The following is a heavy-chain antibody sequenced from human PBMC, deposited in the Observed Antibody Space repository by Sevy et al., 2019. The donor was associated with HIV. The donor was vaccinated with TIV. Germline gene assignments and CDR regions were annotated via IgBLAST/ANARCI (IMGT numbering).Heavy chain of an antibody. CDR1: GYSFSIYW. D-gene: IGHD3-10*01. Sequence: GESLKISCKGSGYSFSIYWIGWVRQMPGNGLEWMGLIYPTSSDTRYSPSFRGQVTISADKSISTAYLQWNSLKTSDTAMYYCARGGLNYGFDYWGQGTLVTVSS. V-gene: IGHV5-51*01. CDR2: IYPTSSDT. CDR3: ARGGLNYGFDY. J-gene: IGHJ4*02.